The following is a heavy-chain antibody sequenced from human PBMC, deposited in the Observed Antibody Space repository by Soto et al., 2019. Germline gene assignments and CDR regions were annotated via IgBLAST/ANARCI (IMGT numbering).Heavy chain of an antibody. V-gene: IGHV3-53*01. CDR3: ARDRVVVAATPESWYFDL. J-gene: IGHJ2*01. D-gene: IGHD2-15*01. CDR2: IYSGGST. Sequence: GALRLSCAASGFTVSSNYMSWVRQAPGKGLEWVSVIYSGGSTYYADSVKGRFTISRDNSKNTLYLQMNSLRAEDTAVYYCARDRVVVAATPESWYFDLWGRGTLVTVSS. CDR1: GFTVSSNY.